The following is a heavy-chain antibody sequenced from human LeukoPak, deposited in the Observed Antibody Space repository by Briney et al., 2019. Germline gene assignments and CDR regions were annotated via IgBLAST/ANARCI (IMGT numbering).Heavy chain of an antibody. V-gene: IGHV3-33*01. D-gene: IGHD6-13*01. CDR2: IWYDGSNK. CDR3: AALYDSSSWNEPRGNNAETYYYYGMDV. Sequence: GRSLRLSCAASGFTFSSYAMHWVRQAPGKGLEWVSVIWYDGSNKYYADSVKGRFTISRDNSKNTLYLQMNSLRAEDTAVYYCAALYDSSSWNEPRGNNAETYYYYGMDVWGKGNTVTVSS. CDR1: GFTFSSYA. J-gene: IGHJ6*04.